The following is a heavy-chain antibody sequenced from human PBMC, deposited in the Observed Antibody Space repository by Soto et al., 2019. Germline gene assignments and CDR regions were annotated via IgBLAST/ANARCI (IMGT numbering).Heavy chain of an antibody. V-gene: IGHV3-30-3*01. CDR3: ARDMNNLLQH. CDR1: GFTFSSYA. Sequence: QVQLVESGGGVVQPGRSLRLSCAASGFTFSSYAMHWVRQAPGKGLEWVAVISYDGSNKYYADSVKGRFTISRDNSKNTLYLQMNSLRAEDTAVYYCARDMNNLLQHWGQGTLVTVSS. CDR2: ISYDGSNK. J-gene: IGHJ1*01. D-gene: IGHD1-1*01.